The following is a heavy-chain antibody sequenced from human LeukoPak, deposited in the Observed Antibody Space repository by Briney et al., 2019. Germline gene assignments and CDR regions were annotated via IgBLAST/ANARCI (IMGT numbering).Heavy chain of an antibody. CDR2: IPYDGSDK. V-gene: IGHV3-30*02. CDR3: AKESRSLPYYYFDY. J-gene: IGHJ4*02. D-gene: IGHD2-21*01. Sequence: GGSLRLSCAASGFPFSSYGMHWFRQAPGKGLEGLAFIPYDGSDKFYADSVKGRFTISRDNTQNTLYLQMNSLSAEDTAVYYCAKESRSLPYYYFDYWGQGTLVTVSS. CDR1: GFPFSSYG.